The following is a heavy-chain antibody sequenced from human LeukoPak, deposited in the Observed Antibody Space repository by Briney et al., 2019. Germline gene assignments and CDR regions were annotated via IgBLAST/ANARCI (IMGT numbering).Heavy chain of an antibody. V-gene: IGHV3-23*01. Sequence: GGSPRLSCAASGFTFSSYAMSWVRQAPGKGLEWVSATSGSGGSTYYADSVKGRFTISRDNSKNTLYLQMNSLRAEDTAVYYCAKGTDIVVVPAAPVDYWGQGTLVTVSS. CDR1: GFTFSSYA. CDR3: AKGTDIVVVPAAPVDY. J-gene: IGHJ4*02. CDR2: TSGSGGST. D-gene: IGHD2-2*01.